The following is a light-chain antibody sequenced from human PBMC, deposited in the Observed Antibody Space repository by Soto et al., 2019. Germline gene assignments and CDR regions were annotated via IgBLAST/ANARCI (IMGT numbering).Light chain of an antibody. CDR1: QGISSA. Sequence: AIQLTQSPSSLSASVGDRVTITCRASQGISSALAWYQQKPGKAPKLLIYDASSLESGVPSRFSGSGSGTDFTLTISSLQPEDFATYYCQQFNSYPHGYTFGQRTKLEIK. CDR3: QQFNSYPHGYT. V-gene: IGKV1-13*02. CDR2: DAS. J-gene: IGKJ2*01.